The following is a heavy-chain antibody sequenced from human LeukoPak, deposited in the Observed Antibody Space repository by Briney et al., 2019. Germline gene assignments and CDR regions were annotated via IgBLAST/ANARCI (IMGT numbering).Heavy chain of an antibody. Sequence: PGGSLRLSCAASGFTFSSYSMNWVRQAPGKGLEWVSSISSSSSYIYYADSVKGRFTISRDNAKNSLYLQMNSLRAEDTAVYYCARFRPAAIPGGRPNWFDPWGQGTLVTVSS. CDR3: ARFRPAAIPGGRPNWFDP. CDR1: GFTFSSYS. V-gene: IGHV3-21*01. D-gene: IGHD2-2*02. J-gene: IGHJ5*02. CDR2: ISSSSSYI.